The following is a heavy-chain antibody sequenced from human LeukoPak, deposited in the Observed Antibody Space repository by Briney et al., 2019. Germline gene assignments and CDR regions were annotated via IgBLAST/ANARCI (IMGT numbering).Heavy chain of an antibody. D-gene: IGHD1-7*01. CDR1: GYTFTSYD. CDR2: MNPNSGNT. CDR3: ARTNPWELKYYFDY. Sequence: ASVKVSCKASGYTFTSYDINWVRQATGQGLEWMGWMNPNSGNTGYAQKFQGRVTMTRDTSTSTVYMELSSLRSEDTAVYYCARTNPWELKYYFDYWGQGTLVTVSS. V-gene: IGHV1-8*01. J-gene: IGHJ4*02.